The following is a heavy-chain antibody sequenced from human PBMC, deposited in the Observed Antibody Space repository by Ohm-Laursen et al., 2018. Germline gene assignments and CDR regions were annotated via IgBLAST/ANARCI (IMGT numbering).Heavy chain of an antibody. CDR2: ISSGSVTI. Sequence: SLRLSCSASGFIFGDYSMTWIRQAPGKGLEWISYISSGSVTIHYADSVRGRFTISRDNAKDSLFLQMTSLRVEDTAVYYCARGTQNPNNIGWADYWGQGTLVTVSS. J-gene: IGHJ4*02. V-gene: IGHV3-11*04. D-gene: IGHD6-19*01. CDR3: ARGTQNPNNIGWADY. CDR1: GFIFGDYS.